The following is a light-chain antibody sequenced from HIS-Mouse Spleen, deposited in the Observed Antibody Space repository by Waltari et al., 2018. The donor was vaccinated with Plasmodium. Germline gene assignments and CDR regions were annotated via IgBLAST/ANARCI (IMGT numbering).Light chain of an antibody. V-gene: IGLV3-25*03. J-gene: IGLJ3*02. CDR3: QSADSSGTPNWV. CDR1: ALPKQH. Sequence: SYELTQPPSVSVSPGQTARITCSGDALPKQHSSWYQQKPGQAPVLVIYKDSERPSGIPERFSGSSSGTTVTLTISGVQAEDEADYYCQSADSSGTPNWVFGGGTKLTVL. CDR2: KDS.